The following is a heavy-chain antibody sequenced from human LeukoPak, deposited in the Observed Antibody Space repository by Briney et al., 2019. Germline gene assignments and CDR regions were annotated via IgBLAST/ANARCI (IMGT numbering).Heavy chain of an antibody. CDR1: GDSLITSSYY. V-gene: IGHV4-39*01. CDR3: ARHNPRTMIVVVGTFDL. Sequence: KPSETLSLTCSGDSLITSSYYWGWVRQPPGKGLEWIGSIYYSGSTYYNPSLKSRVTISVDTSKNQFSLRLTSVTVADTAVYYCARHNPRTMIVVVGTFDLWGQGTMVTVSS. D-gene: IGHD3-22*01. CDR2: IYYSGST. J-gene: IGHJ3*01.